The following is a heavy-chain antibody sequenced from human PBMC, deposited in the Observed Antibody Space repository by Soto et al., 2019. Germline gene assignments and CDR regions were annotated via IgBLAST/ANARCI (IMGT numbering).Heavy chain of an antibody. Sequence: PGGSLRLSCAASGFTFSSYAMHWVRQAPGKGLEWVAVISYDGSNKYYADSVKGRFTISRDNSKNTLYLQMNSLRAKDTAVYYCARDRLTWLDIVVVVAATHYGMDVWGQGTTVTVSS. V-gene: IGHV3-30-3*01. CDR2: ISYDGSNK. J-gene: IGHJ6*02. CDR1: GFTFSSYA. D-gene: IGHD2-15*01. CDR3: ARDRLTWLDIVVVVAATHYGMDV.